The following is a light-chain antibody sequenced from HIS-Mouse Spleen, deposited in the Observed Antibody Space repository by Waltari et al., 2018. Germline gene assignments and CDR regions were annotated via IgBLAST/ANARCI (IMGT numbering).Light chain of an antibody. Sequence: DIQMTQSPSTLSASVGARVTITCRASQSISSWLAWYQQQPGKAPKLLIYKASSLESGVPARFSGSGSGTEFTLTISSLQPDDFATYYCQQYNSYSEWTFGEGTKVEIK. CDR1: QSISSW. CDR2: KAS. J-gene: IGKJ1*01. V-gene: IGKV1-5*03. CDR3: QQYNSYSEWT.